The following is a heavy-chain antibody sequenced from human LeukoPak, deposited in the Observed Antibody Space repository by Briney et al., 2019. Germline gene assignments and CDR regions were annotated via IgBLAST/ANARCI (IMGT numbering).Heavy chain of an antibody. D-gene: IGHD2-2*02. CDR1: GGSISSYY. CDR3: ARSPGDCSSTSCYMWLFDY. Sequence: PSETLSLTRTVSGGSISSYYWSWIRQPPGKGLEWIGYIYYSGSTNYNPSLKSRVTISVDTSKNQFSLKLSSVTAADTAVYYCARSPGDCSSTSCYMWLFDYWGQGTLVTVSS. V-gene: IGHV4-59*01. J-gene: IGHJ4*02. CDR2: IYYSGST.